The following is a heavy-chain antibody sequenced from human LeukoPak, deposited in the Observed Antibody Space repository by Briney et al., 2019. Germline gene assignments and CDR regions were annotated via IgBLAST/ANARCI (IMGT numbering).Heavy chain of an antibody. CDR1: GFTFSRYS. V-gene: IGHV3-23*01. CDR2: ISDSGAGT. CDR3: AKELGHTLPFDC. D-gene: IGHD2-2*02. Sequence: GGSLRLSCAVSGFTFSRYSMTWVRQAPGRGLEWVSVISDSGAGTYYADSVKGRFTISRDSSKNTLYLQMNSLRGEDTAVYYCAKELGHTLPFDCWGQGTLVTVSS. J-gene: IGHJ4*02.